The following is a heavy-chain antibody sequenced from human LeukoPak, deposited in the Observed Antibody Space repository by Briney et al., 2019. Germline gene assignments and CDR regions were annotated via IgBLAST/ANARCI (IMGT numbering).Heavy chain of an antibody. CDR3: ARLSVAGIDY. Sequence: SETLSLTCTVSGGSISSYYWSWIRQPPGKGLEWIGYIYYSGSTNYNPSLKSRVTISVDTSKNQFSLKLSSVTAADTAVYYCARLSVAGIDYWGQGTLVTVSS. V-gene: IGHV4-59*08. D-gene: IGHD6-19*01. CDR1: GGSISSYY. CDR2: IYYSGST. J-gene: IGHJ4*02.